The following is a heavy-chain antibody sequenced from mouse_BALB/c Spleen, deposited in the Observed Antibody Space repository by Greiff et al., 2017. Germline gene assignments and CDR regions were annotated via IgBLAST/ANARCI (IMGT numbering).Heavy chain of an antibody. D-gene: IGHD2-4*01. CDR2: IWSGGST. V-gene: IGHV2-2*02. CDR1: GFSLTSYG. CDR3: ARNGRLRGFAY. J-gene: IGHJ3*01. Sequence: VQLQESGPGLVQPSQSLSITCTVSGFSLTSYGVHWVRQSPGKGLEWLGVIWSGGSTDYNAAFISRLSISKDNSKSQVFFKMNSLQANDTAIYYCARNGRLRGFAYWGQGTLVTVSA.